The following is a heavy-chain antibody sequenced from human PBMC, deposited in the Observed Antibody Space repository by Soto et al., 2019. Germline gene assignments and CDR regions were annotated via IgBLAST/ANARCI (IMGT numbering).Heavy chain of an antibody. J-gene: IGHJ4*02. D-gene: IGHD3-22*01. CDR1: GFTFSSYA. Sequence: PGGSLRLSCAASGFTFSSYAMSWVRQAPGKGLEWVSAISGSGGSTYYADSVKGRFTISRDNSKNTLYLQMNSLRAEDTAVYYCVGSSGYSGNFDYWGQGTLVTVS. CDR2: ISGSGGST. CDR3: VGSSGYSGNFDY. V-gene: IGHV3-23*01.